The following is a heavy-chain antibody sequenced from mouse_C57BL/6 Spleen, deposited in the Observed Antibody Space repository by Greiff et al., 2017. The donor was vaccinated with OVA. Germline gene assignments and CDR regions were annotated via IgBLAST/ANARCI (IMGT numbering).Heavy chain of an antibody. J-gene: IGHJ2*01. CDR2: IWGDGST. Sequence: VKLMESGPGLVAPSQSLSITCTVSGFSLTSYGVSWVRQPPGTGLEWLGVIWGDGSTNYHSALISRLSISKDNSKSQVFLKLNILQTDDTATYYCAGTTVRSYFGYWGQGTTLTVSS. V-gene: IGHV2-3*01. CDR1: GFSLTSYG. CDR3: AGTTVRSYFGY. D-gene: IGHD1-1*01.